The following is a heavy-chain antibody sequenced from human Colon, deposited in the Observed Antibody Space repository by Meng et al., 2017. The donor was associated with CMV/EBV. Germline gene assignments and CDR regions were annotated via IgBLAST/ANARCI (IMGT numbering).Heavy chain of an antibody. CDR2: MNPYNGNT. CDR3: TRGQFFSDY. V-gene: IGHV1-8*01. D-gene: IGHD6-19*01. CDR1: GYTFTSYE. Sequence: QVQLVQSGAEVKRPGASVKISCKASGYTFTSYEITWVRQAPGQGLERMGYMNPYNGNTGYVQKFQGRVTMTRDTSISTAYMELSSLRSDDTAVYYCTRGQFFSDYWGQGTLVTVSS. J-gene: IGHJ4*02.